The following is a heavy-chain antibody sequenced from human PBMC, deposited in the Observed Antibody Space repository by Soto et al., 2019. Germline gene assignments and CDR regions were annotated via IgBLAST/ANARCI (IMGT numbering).Heavy chain of an antibody. V-gene: IGHV3-21*01. J-gene: IGHJ5*02. CDR2: ISSSSSYI. CDR1: GFTFSSYS. Sequence: GGSLRLSCAASGFTFSSYSMNWVRQAPGKGLEWVSSISSSSSYIYYADSVKGRFTISRDNAKNSLYLQMNSLRAEDTAVYYCARARSPARHDYAVAPWGKGTLVTVSS. D-gene: IGHD4-17*01. CDR3: ARARSPARHDYAVAP.